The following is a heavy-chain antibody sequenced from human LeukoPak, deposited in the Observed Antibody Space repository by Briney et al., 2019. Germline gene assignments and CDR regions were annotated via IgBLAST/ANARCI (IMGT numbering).Heavy chain of an antibody. J-gene: IGHJ4*02. D-gene: IGHD6-19*01. CDR2: INQGGSEK. CDR3: VREGHDNGWSFDS. Sequence: GGSLRLSCAASGLTFSDYGMSWVRQAPGKGLEWVANINQGGSEKYYVDSVEGRFTISRDNPKNSLYLQMTSLRAEDAAVYYCVREGHDNGWSFDSWGQGTLVTVSS. CDR1: GLTFSDYG. V-gene: IGHV3-7*01.